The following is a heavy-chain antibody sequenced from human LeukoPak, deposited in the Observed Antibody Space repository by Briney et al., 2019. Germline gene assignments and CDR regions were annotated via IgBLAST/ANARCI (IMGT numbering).Heavy chain of an antibody. CDR1: GFTVSSNY. V-gene: IGHV4-59*08. CDR3: AGSYYGSGSEFDY. Sequence: GSLRLSCTASGFTVSSNYMSWVRQAPGKGLEWIGYIYYSGITNYNPSLKSPVTISVDTSKNQLSLKLSSAAAADTAVYYCAGSYYGSGSEFDYWGQGTMVTASS. J-gene: IGHJ4*02. D-gene: IGHD3-10*01. CDR2: IYYSGIT.